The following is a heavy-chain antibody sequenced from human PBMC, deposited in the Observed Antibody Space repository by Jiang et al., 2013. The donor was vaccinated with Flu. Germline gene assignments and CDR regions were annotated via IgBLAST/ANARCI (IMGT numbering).Heavy chain of an antibody. J-gene: IGHJ4*02. CDR1: EFTFSTYS. CDR2: IKQDGSEA. D-gene: IGHD1-26*01. V-gene: IGHV3-7*03. CDR3: AREGPWEVPVFSSGGGHRTGPLDY. Sequence: VQLLESGGGLVQPGGSLRLSCAASEFTFSTYSMTWVRQAPGKGLEWVANIKQDGSEASYVDSVQGRFTISRDNAKNSLYLQMNTLRAEDTAVYYCAREGPWEVPVFSSGGGHRTGPLDYWGQGTLVTVSS.